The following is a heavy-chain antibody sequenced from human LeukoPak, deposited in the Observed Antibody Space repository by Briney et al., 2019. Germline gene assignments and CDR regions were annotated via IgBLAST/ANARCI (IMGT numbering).Heavy chain of an antibody. V-gene: IGHV3-23*01. J-gene: IGHJ6*03. Sequence: PGGSLRLSCAASGFTFSSYSMNWVRQAPGKGLEWVSAISGSGGSTYYADSVKGRFTISRDNSKNTLYLQINSLRAEDTAVYYCAKGLRFLEWLSPSGYYMDVWGKGTTVTVSS. D-gene: IGHD3-3*01. CDR1: GFTFSSYS. CDR2: ISGSGGST. CDR3: AKGLRFLEWLSPSGYYMDV.